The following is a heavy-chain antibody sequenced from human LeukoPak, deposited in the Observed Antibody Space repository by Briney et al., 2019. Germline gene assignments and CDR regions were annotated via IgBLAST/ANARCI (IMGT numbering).Heavy chain of an antibody. V-gene: IGHV1-18*01. J-gene: IGHJ6*02. CDR3: ARVLYVYYGMDV. CDR2: ISAYDGNT. CDR1: GYSFTSYG. Sequence: AAVKVSCKASGYSFTSYGISWVRQAPGQGLEWMGWISAYDGNTNYAQKLQGRVTMTTDTSTSTAYMELRSLRSDDTAVYYCARVLYVYYGMDVWGQGTTVTVSS. D-gene: IGHD2-2*02.